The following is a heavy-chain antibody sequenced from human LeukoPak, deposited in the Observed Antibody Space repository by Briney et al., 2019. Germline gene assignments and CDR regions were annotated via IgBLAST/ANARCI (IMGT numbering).Heavy chain of an antibody. D-gene: IGHD1-26*01. CDR3: SGSYLYYYYYYMHV. CDR2: IYTTGST. Sequence: SETLSLTCTVSGGSISSGSYYWSWIRQPAGKGLEWIGRIYTTGSTNYNPSLKSRLTISVDTSKNQFSLKLSSVTAADTAVYYCSGSYLYYYYYYMHVWGKGTTVTISS. CDR1: GGSISSGSYY. V-gene: IGHV4-61*02. J-gene: IGHJ6*03.